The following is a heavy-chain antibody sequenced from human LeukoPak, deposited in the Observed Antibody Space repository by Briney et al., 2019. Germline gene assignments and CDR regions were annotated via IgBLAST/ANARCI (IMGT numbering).Heavy chain of an antibody. CDR3: AKHSYRVDSFTDY. J-gene: IGHJ4*02. D-gene: IGHD5-12*01. Sequence: GGSLRLSCEASGFPFSSYTMSWVRQVAGKGLEWVSVISGSGGGTYYADSVKGRFTVSRDNSKNTLYLQMNSLRAEDTAVYYCAKHSYRVDSFTDYWGQGTLVTVSS. V-gene: IGHV3-23*01. CDR1: GFPFSSYT. CDR2: ISGSGGGT.